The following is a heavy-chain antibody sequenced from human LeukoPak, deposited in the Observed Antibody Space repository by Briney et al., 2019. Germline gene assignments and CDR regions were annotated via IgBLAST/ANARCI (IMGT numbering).Heavy chain of an antibody. J-gene: IGHJ6*03. D-gene: IGHD4-17*01. Sequence: GGSLRLSCAASGFPVSNYAMSWVRRPPGKGLEWVSAISARGGRTEYTDSGKGRFTISRDSSKNTLHLQMNSLRVEDTAVYYCAKGTYSDHPHYMDVWGKGTTVTVSS. V-gene: IGHV3-23*01. CDR2: ISARGGRT. CDR1: GFPVSNYA. CDR3: AKGTYSDHPHYMDV.